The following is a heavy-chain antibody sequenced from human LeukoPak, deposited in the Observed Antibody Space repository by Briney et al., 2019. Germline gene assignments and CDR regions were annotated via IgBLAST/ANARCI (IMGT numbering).Heavy chain of an antibody. CDR3: ARGTLWFGDYDY. D-gene: IGHD3-10*01. J-gene: IGHJ4*02. Sequence: ASVKVSCKASGYTFTSYDINWVRQATGQGLEWMGWMNPNSGNTGYAQEFQGRVTMTRNTSISTAYMELSSLRSEDTAVYYCARGTLWFGDYDYWGQGTLVTVSS. CDR2: MNPNSGNT. CDR1: GYTFTSYD. V-gene: IGHV1-8*01.